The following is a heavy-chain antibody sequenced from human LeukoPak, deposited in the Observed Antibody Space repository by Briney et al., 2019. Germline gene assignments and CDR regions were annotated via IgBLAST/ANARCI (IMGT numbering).Heavy chain of an antibody. CDR2: ISAYNGNT. J-gene: IGHJ4*02. D-gene: IGHD3-3*01. CDR3: ARERRAIFGVDTWGSIDY. Sequence: ASVKVSCTASGYTFTSYGISWVRQAPGQGLEWMGWISAYNGNTNYAQKLQGRVTMTTGTSTSTAYMELRSLRSDDTAVYYCARERRAIFGVDTWGSIDYWGQGTLVTVSS. CDR1: GYTFTSYG. V-gene: IGHV1-18*01.